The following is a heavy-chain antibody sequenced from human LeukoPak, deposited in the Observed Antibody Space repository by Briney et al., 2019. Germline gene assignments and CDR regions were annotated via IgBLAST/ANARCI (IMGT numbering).Heavy chain of an antibody. Sequence: ASVKVSCKASGYTFTCYYMHWVRQAPGQGLEWMGRINPNSGGTNYAQKFQGRVTMTRDTSISTAYMELSRLRSDDTAVYYCARDRSSSRNWFDPWGQGTLVTVSS. CDR1: GYTFTCYY. V-gene: IGHV1-2*06. CDR3: ARDRSSSRNWFDP. D-gene: IGHD6-6*01. J-gene: IGHJ5*02. CDR2: INPNSGGT.